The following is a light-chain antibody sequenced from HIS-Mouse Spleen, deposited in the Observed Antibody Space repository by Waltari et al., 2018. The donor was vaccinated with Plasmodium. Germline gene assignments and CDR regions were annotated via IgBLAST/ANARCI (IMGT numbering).Light chain of an antibody. Sequence: QSALTQPASVSGSPGQSIPISCTGTSSDVGSYNLVSWYQQHPGQAPKLMIYEGSKRPSGVSNRFSGSKSGNTASLTISGLQAEDEADYYCCSYAGSSTLVFGGGTKLTVL. J-gene: IGLJ2*01. V-gene: IGLV2-23*01. CDR2: EGS. CDR1: SSDVGSYNL. CDR3: CSYAGSSTLV.